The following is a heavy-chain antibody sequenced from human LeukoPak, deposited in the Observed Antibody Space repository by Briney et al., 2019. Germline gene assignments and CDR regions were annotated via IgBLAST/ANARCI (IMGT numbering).Heavy chain of an antibody. CDR2: IYPGDSDT. J-gene: IGHJ4*02. CDR1: GYSFTNYW. CDR3: ARRAGAKEFDY. V-gene: IGHV5-51*01. Sequence: GESLKISCKGSGYSFTNYWIGWVRQMPGKGLEWMGIIYPGDSDTRCSPSFQGQVTISADKSISTAHLQWSSLKASDTAIYYCARRAGAKEFDYWGQGTLVTVSS. D-gene: IGHD1-26*01.